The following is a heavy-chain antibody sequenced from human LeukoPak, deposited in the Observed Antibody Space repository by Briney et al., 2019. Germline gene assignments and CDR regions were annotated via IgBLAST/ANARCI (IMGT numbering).Heavy chain of an antibody. J-gene: IGHJ6*04. CDR1: GFTFSSYG. CDR3: ARSEGYYDILTGYYYYYGMDV. Sequence: GGSLRLSCAASGFTFSSYGMHWVRQAPGKGLEWVAVIWYDGSNKYYADSVKGRFTISRDNCKNTLYLLMNSLRAEDTAVYYCARSEGYYDILTGYYYYYGMDVWGKGTTVTVSS. V-gene: IGHV3-33*01. CDR2: IWYDGSNK. D-gene: IGHD3-9*01.